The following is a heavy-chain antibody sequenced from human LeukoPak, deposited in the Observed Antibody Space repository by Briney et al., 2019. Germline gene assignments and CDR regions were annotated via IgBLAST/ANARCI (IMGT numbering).Heavy chain of an antibody. J-gene: IGHJ6*03. D-gene: IGHD5-24*01. V-gene: IGHV4-34*01. Sequence: PSETLSLTCAVYGGSFSGYYWSWIRQPPGKGLEWIGEINHSGSTNYNPSLKSRVTISVDTSKNQFSLKLSSVTAADTAVYFCARLVKRWLQPYYYYYMDVWGKGTTVIMSS. CDR3: ARLVKRWLQPYYYYYMDV. CDR1: GGSFSGYY. CDR2: INHSGST.